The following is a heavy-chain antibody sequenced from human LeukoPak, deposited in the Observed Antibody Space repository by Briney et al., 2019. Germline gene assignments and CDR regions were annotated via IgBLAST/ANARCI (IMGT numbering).Heavy chain of an antibody. CDR2: ISSSSSYI. J-gene: IGHJ5*02. CDR1: GSTFSSYS. CDR3: ARGILGYCSSTSCYHWFDP. D-gene: IGHD2-2*01. Sequence: GGSLRLSCAASGSTFSSYSMNWVRQAPGKGLEWVSSISSSSSYIYYADSVKGRFTISRDNAKNSLYLQMNSLRAEDTAVYYCARGILGYCSSTSCYHWFDPWGQGTLVTVSS. V-gene: IGHV3-21*01.